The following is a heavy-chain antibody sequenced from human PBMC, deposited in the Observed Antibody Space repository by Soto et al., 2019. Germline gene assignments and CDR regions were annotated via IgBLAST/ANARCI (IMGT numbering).Heavy chain of an antibody. D-gene: IGHD6-19*01. V-gene: IGHV4-59*01. CDR1: GGSISGSY. J-gene: IGHJ4*02. CDR3: ARSVAVPGAHIDY. Sequence: PSETLSLTGSVSGGSISGSYWSWIRQSPGKGLEWLGYVYYAGSTNYSPSLRSRVRISVDTSKNEFSLRLSSVTAADTAVYFCARSVAVPGAHIDYWGQGTQVTVSS. CDR2: VYYAGST.